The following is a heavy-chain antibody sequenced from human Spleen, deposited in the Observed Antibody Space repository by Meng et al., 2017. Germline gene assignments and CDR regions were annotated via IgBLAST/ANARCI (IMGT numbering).Heavy chain of an antibody. CDR1: GDSITNHNW. J-gene: IGHJ4*02. D-gene: IGHD1-1*01. V-gene: IGHV4-4*02. CDR2: IPHRGSS. CDR3: VRENWKSTIDY. Sequence: QVQLRESGPALVKPSETLSLTCAVSGDSITNHNWWAWVRQPPGKGLEWIGEIPHRGSSAYNPSLKSRLTILLDTSKKQFSLRLTSVTAADTAVYYCVRENWKSTIDYSGQGTLVTVSS.